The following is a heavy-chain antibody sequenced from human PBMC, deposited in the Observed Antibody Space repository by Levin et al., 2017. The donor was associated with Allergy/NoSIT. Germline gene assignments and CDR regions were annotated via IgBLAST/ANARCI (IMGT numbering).Heavy chain of an antibody. Sequence: GESLKISCKASGYTFTGYYMHWVRQAPGQGLEWMGWINPNSGGTNYAQKFQGRVTMTRDTSISTAYMELSRLRSDDTAVYYCARDMTTVPWYYYGMDVWGQGTTVTVSS. CDR3: ARDMTTVPWYYYGMDV. V-gene: IGHV1-2*02. J-gene: IGHJ6*02. CDR2: INPNSGGT. CDR1: GYTFTGYY. D-gene: IGHD4-11*01.